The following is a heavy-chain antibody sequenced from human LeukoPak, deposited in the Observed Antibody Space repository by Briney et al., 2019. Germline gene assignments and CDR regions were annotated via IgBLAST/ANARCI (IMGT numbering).Heavy chain of an antibody. CDR2: TITTRPSI. CDR3: ARLGGGFGELLGSYYYGMDV. D-gene: IGHD3-10*01. Sequence: PSETLSLTCTVSGGSISSYYWGWIRQPPGKGLEWIGSTITTRPSIYYNPSLKSRVTISVDTSNNQFSLRLSSVTAADTAVYYCARLGGGFGELLGSYYYGMDVWGQGTTVTVSS. CDR1: GGSISSYY. V-gene: IGHV4-39*01. J-gene: IGHJ6*02.